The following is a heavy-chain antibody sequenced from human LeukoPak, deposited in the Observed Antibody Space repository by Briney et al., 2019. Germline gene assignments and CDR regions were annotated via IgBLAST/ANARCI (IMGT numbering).Heavy chain of an antibody. CDR3: AKDRHAPGRYCSSTSCFPFDS. V-gene: IGHV3-23*01. Sequence: GGSLRLSCAASGFTFSTYAMSWVRQAPGKGLEWVSGISGSGGSTYYADSVKGRFTISRDNTKNTLYLQMDSLRAEDTAVYYCAKDRHAPGRYCSSTSCFPFDSWGQGTLVSVSA. D-gene: IGHD2-2*01. J-gene: IGHJ5*01. CDR2: ISGSGGST. CDR1: GFTFSTYA.